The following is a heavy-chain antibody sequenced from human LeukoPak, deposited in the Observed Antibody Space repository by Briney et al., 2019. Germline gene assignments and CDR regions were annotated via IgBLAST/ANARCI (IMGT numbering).Heavy chain of an antibody. J-gene: IGHJ4*02. V-gene: IGHV3-21*01. CDR3: ARERAVTGYVNY. D-gene: IGHD3-9*01. CDR1: GFIFSSYS. CDR2: ISSSSTYI. Sequence: PGGSLRLSCAASGFIFSSYSMNWVRQAPGKGLEWVSSISSSSTYIYYADSVKGRFTISRDNAKNSLYLQMNSLRAEDTAVYYCARERAVTGYVNYWGQGTLVTVSS.